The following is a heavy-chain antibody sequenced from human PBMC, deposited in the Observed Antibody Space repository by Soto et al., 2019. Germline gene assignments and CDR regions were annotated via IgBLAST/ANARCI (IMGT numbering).Heavy chain of an antibody. CDR2: IYHSGST. D-gene: IGHD1-26*01. Sequence: SETLSLTCAVSGGSISSNKWWSWVRQPPGKGLEWIGEIYHSGSTNYNPSLKSRVTISVDTSKNQFSLKLSSVTAADTAVYYCAREEVGATALDYWGQGTLVTLSS. CDR3: AREEVGATALDY. J-gene: IGHJ4*02. CDR1: GGSISSNKW. V-gene: IGHV4-4*02.